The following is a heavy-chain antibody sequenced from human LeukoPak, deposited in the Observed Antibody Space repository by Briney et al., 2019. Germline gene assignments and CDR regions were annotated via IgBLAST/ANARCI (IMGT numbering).Heavy chain of an antibody. V-gene: IGHV4-30-4*08. CDR1: GGSISSGDYY. CDR3: ARPISPGAADAFDI. D-gene: IGHD1-26*01. Sequence: SETLSLTCTVSGGSISSGDYYWSWIRQPPGKGLEWIGYIYYSGSTYYNPSLKSRVTISVDTSKNQFSLKLSPVTAADTAVYYCARPISPGAADAFDIWGQGTMVTVSS. J-gene: IGHJ3*02. CDR2: IYYSGST.